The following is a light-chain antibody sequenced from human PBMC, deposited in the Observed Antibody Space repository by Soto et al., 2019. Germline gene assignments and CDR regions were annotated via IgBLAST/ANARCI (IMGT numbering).Light chain of an antibody. Sequence: QSALTQPASVSGSPGQSITISCTGTSSDVGGYNYVTWYQQHPGKVPKLLIYDVNKRPSGVSDRFSGSKSGNTASLTVSGLQAEDEAEYYCSSFTSSNHLIFGGGTKLTVL. V-gene: IGLV2-14*03. J-gene: IGLJ2*01. CDR1: SSDVGGYNY. CDR3: SSFTSSNHLI. CDR2: DVN.